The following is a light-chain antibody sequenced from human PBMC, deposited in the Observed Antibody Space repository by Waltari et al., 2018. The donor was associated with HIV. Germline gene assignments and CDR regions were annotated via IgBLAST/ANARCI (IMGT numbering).Light chain of an antibody. V-gene: IGKV4-1*01. CDR3: QQYFTTPLYT. CDR2: SAS. Sequence: DIVMTQYPDSLTVSLGERATINCKSSQSVFDTSDNKNHLAWYQQKPGQPPKLLIYSASTRESGVPDRFSGSVSETDFTLTISSLQAEDVAVYYCQQYFTTPLYTFGQGTKVEIK. CDR1: QSVFDTSDNKNH. J-gene: IGKJ2*01.